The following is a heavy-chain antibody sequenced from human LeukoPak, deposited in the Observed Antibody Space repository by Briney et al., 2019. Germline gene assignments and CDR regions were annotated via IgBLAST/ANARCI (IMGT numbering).Heavy chain of an antibody. D-gene: IGHD1-26*01. CDR1: GFTFSSYG. CDR3: AKISPCEDCGSYYDYFDY. CDR2: IRYDGSNK. V-gene: IGHV3-30*02. J-gene: IGHJ4*02. Sequence: GGSLRLSCAASGFTFSSYGMHWVRQAPGKGLEWVAFIRYDGSNKYYADSVKGRFTISRDNSKNTLYLQMNSLRAEDTAVYYCAKISPCEDCGSYYDYFDYWGQGTLVTVSS.